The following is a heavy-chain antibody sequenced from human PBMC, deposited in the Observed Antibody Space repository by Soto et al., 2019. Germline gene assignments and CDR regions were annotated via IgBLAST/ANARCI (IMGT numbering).Heavy chain of an antibody. CDR1: GFFFSNYW. CDR3: ASDLFGSGSFAYYYGMDV. V-gene: IGHV3-74*01. Sequence: EVQLVESGGGLVQPGGSLRLSCAASGFFFSNYWMHWVRQAPGKGLVWVSRIDVDGGGANYADSVKGRFTISRDNAKNTLYLEMNSLRAEDTAVYYCASDLFGSGSFAYYYGMDVWGQGTTVTVSS. D-gene: IGHD3-10*01. CDR2: IDVDGGGA. J-gene: IGHJ6*02.